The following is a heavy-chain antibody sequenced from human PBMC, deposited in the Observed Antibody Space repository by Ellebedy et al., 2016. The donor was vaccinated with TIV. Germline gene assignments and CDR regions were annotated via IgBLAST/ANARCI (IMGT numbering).Heavy chain of an antibody. J-gene: IGHJ4*02. CDR2: MAEYDGRT. D-gene: IGHD7-27*01. CDR1: GFIFSDYV. V-gene: IGHV3-23*01. CDR3: TKRAENWGFFDY. Sequence: GESLKISCAASGFIFSDYVMAWVRQVPGKGLEWVSAMAEYDGRTFYADSVRGRFNISRDNSANILFLHMHSLRAEDTAIYYCTKRAENWGFFDYWGQGARVTVSS.